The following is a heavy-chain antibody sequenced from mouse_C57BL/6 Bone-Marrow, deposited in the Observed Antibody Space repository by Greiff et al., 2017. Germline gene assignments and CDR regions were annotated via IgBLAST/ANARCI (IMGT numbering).Heavy chain of an antibody. V-gene: IGHV1-72*01. Sequence: VQLQQPGAELVKPGASVKLSCTASGYTFTSYWMPWVKQRPGRGLEWIGRIAPNSGGNTYNETVKGKATLTVDKPYSTAYMQLSSLTSEDCAVYYCARADWDVGAMDYWGQGTSGTVSS. J-gene: IGHJ4*01. CDR1: GYTFTSYW. D-gene: IGHD4-1*01. CDR2: IAPNSGGN. CDR3: ARADWDVGAMDY.